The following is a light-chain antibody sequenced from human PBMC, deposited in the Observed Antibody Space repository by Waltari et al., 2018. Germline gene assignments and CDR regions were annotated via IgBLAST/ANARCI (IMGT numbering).Light chain of an antibody. V-gene: IGKV3-15*01. CDR2: DAS. Sequence: EIVMTQSPATLSVSPGERATLSCRASQSVTSNLAWYQQKPGQAPRLLIYDASTRATGIPARFSGSGSGTEFTLTISRLEPEDFAMYYCQQSRAFGQGTKVEIK. CDR1: QSVTSN. J-gene: IGKJ1*01. CDR3: QQSRA.